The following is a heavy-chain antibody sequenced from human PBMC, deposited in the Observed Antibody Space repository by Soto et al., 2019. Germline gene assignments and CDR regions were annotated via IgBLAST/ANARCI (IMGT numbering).Heavy chain of an antibody. V-gene: IGHV3-21*06. Sequence: VDLVESGGGLVKPGGSLTLSCATSGFTFSNYRMNWVRQAPGKGLEWVASISGSGKDTFYRDSVKGRFTISRDNAESSLVLQMNSLTVDDTAVYHCARVHLVRTSSYYCGMDVWGPGTTGTVSS. CDR2: ISGSGKDT. CDR3: ARVHLVRTSSYYCGMDV. D-gene: IGHD6-6*01. J-gene: IGHJ6*02. CDR1: GFTFSNYR.